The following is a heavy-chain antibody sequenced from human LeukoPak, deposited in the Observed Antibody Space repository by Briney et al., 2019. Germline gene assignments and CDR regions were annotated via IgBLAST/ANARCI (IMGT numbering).Heavy chain of an antibody. D-gene: IGHD3-3*01. CDR2: IYHSGST. Sequence: SETLSLTCTVSGYSISSGYYWGWIRQPPGKGLEWIGSIYHSGSTYYNPSLKSRVTISVDTSKNQFSLKLSSVTAADTAVYYCARVRFGFWSDPAYNWFDPWGQGTLVTVSS. CDR3: ARVRFGFWSDPAYNWFDP. V-gene: IGHV4-38-2*02. CDR1: GYSISSGYY. J-gene: IGHJ5*02.